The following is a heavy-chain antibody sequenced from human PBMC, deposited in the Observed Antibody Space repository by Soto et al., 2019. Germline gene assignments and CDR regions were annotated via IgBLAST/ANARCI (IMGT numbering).Heavy chain of an antibody. Sequence: SVKVSCKASGGTFSSYAISWVRQAPGQGLEWMGGIIPIFGTANYAQKFQGRVTITADESTSTAYMELSSLRSEDTAMYYCARVSVYYYDSSGSGGAFDICGQGTMVTVSS. CDR2: IIPIFGTA. CDR1: GGTFSSYA. V-gene: IGHV1-69*13. D-gene: IGHD3-22*01. J-gene: IGHJ3*02. CDR3: ARVSVYYYDSSGSGGAFDI.